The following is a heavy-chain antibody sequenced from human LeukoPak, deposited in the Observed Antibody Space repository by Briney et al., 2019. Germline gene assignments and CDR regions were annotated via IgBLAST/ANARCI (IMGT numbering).Heavy chain of an antibody. Sequence: GGSLRLSCAASGCTFSSYAMSWVRQAPGKGLEWVQAISGSGGSPYYAAHVKGRFTISSDNSTNTLYLQMNSLSAEDTAVYYCAKAWIQLWSFLQHWGQGPLVPVSS. J-gene: IGHJ1*01. D-gene: IGHD5-18*01. V-gene: IGHV3-23*01. CDR2: ISGSGGSP. CDR1: GCTFSSYA. CDR3: AKAWIQLWSFLQH.